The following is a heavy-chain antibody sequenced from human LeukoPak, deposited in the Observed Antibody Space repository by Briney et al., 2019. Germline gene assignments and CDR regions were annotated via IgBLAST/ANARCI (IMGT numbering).Heavy chain of an antibody. D-gene: IGHD3-22*01. V-gene: IGHV4-39*07. CDR3: ARVDSGAYHSDY. J-gene: IGHJ4*02. CDR1: CGSISSSSYY. CDR2: IYYSART. Sequence: KASETLSLTCTVSCGSISSSSYYWGWIRQPPGKGLEGIGSIYYSARTYYNPSLKSRVTISVNTCKNQFSLKLGSVTAADTAVYFCARVDSGAYHSDYWGQGTLVTVSS.